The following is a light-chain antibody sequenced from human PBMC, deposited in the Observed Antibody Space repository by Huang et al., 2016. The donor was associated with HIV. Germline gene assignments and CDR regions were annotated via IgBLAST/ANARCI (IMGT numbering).Light chain of an antibody. Sequence: IVLTQSPATLSLSPGARATLSCRASQSLNKFLAWYQQKPGQAPRLLSYNATDRATGVPARFSGGGSGTDFTLTITDLKAEDFAIYYCQQRSSSLTFGGGTKVEIK. V-gene: IGKV3-11*01. J-gene: IGKJ4*01. CDR1: QSLNKF. CDR2: NAT. CDR3: QQRSSSLT.